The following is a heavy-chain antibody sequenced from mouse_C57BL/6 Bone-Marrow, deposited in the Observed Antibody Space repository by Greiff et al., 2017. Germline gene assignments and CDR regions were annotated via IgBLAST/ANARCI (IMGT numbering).Heavy chain of an antibody. CDR1: GFNIKDYY. V-gene: IGHV14-1*01. CDR3: TSPSVLDY. CDR2: IDPEDGAT. Sequence: VQLQQSGAELVRPGASVKLSCTASGFNIKDYYMHWVKQRPEQGLEWIGMIDPEDGATEYAPKFQGKATMTANTSSNPAYLQLSSLTSEDTAVYYYTSPSVLDYWGQGTTLTVSS. J-gene: IGHJ2*01.